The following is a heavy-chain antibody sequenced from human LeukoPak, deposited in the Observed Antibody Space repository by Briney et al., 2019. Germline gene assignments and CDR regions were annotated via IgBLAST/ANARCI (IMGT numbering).Heavy chain of an antibody. Sequence: ASVKVSCKASGDTFSSYYMHWVRQAPGQGLEWMGIITPSGDSTNYAQKFQGRVTMTRDMSTSTVYMELSSLRSEDTAVYYCARGPVVVTGWFDPWGQGTLVTVSS. J-gene: IGHJ5*02. D-gene: IGHD2-15*01. CDR1: GDTFSSYY. CDR3: ARGPVVVTGWFDP. CDR2: ITPSGDST. V-gene: IGHV1-46*01.